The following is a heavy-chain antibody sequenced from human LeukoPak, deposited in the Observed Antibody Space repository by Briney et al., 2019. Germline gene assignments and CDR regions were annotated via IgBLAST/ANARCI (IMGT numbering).Heavy chain of an antibody. CDR2: ITPSGST. V-gene: IGHV4-34*01. J-gene: IGHJ4*02. Sequence: SETLSLTCTVSGASISSYFWSWIRQPPGKGLEWIGEITPSGSTNYNPSLKSRVSISIDTSKKKLSLRLTSVTAADSAVYYCASSFYYDSRDYWGQGTLVTVSS. D-gene: IGHD3-22*01. CDR1: GASISSYF. CDR3: ASSFYYDSRDY.